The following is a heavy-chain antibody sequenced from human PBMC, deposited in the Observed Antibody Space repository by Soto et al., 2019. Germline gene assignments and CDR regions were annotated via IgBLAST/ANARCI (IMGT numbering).Heavy chain of an antibody. CDR2: IYYSGST. D-gene: IGHD6-13*01. V-gene: IGHV4-61*01. Sequence: ETLSLTCTVSGGSVSSGSYYWSWIRQPPGKGLEWIGYIYYSGSTNYNPSLKSRVTISVDTSKNQFSLKLSSVTAADTAVYYCARDPRSPGSSWYRAYYYGMDVWGQGTTVTRLL. CDR3: ARDPRSPGSSWYRAYYYGMDV. J-gene: IGHJ6*02. CDR1: GGSVSSGSYY.